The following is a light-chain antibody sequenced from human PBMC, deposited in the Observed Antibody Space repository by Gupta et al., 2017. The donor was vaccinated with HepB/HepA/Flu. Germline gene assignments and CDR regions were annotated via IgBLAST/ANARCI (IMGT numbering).Light chain of an antibody. V-gene: IGKV1-39*01. Sequence: IHMLQSPSSLSASVGDRITVTCRASQPINNYLNWYQQRPGKAPTLLVYAVSKLQNGVPYRFSGSASGTVFILSSNGRQTEDFANYYVQQSFRNFTFGQGTLLDIK. J-gene: IGKJ5*01. CDR1: QPINNY. CDR3: QQSFRNFT. CDR2: AVS.